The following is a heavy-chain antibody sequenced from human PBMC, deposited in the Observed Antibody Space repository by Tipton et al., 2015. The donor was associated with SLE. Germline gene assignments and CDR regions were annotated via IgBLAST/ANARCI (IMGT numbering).Heavy chain of an antibody. V-gene: IGHV3-23*01. CDR1: GFTFSTYW. CDR3: AKDKGASGGWYGDYFDY. D-gene: IGHD6-19*01. Sequence: SLRLSCAASGFTFSTYWMSWVRQAPGMGLEWVSSISDGGGTYYAVTVEGHFTISRDNSKNTLYLEMNSLRAEDTAVYYCAKDKGASGGWYGDYFDYWGQGTLVTVSS. CDR2: ISDGGGT. J-gene: IGHJ4*02.